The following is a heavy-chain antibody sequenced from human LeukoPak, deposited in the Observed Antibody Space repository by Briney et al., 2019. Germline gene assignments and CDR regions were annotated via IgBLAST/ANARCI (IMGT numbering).Heavy chain of an antibody. D-gene: IGHD3-22*01. CDR3: ARDGDSSGYYPYFDY. J-gene: IGHJ4*02. Sequence: SETLSLTCTVSGGSISSGGYYWSWIRQHPGKGLEWIGYIYYSGSTYYNPSLKSRVTISVDTSKNQFSLKLSSVTAADTAVYYCARDGDSSGYYPYFDYWGQGTLVTVSS. CDR2: IYYSGST. V-gene: IGHV4-31*03. CDR1: GGSISSGGYY.